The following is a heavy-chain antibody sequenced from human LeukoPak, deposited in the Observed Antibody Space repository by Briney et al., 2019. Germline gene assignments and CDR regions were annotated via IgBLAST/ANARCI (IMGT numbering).Heavy chain of an antibody. D-gene: IGHD6-6*01. J-gene: IGHJ4*02. CDR1: GGFFSGYY. CDR3: ARGLAARRAAAIGRYYFDY. V-gene: IGHV4-34*01. CDR2: INHSGCT. Sequence: SETLSLTCAVYGGFFSGYYWSWIRQPPGKGLEWIGEINHSGCTNYNPSLKSRVTISVDTSKNQFSLKLSSVTAADTAVYYCARGLAARRAAAIGRYYFDYWGQGTLVTVSS.